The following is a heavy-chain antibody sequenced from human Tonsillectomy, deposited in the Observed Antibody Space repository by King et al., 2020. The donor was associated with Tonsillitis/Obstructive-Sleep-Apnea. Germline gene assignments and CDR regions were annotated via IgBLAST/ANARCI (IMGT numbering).Heavy chain of an antibody. CDR1: GFTVSRNY. CDR3: ARAPLVPASWYFDP. CDR2: IYSGSST. V-gene: IGHV3-53*01. D-gene: IGHD2-2*01. Sequence: QLVQSGGGLIQPGGSLRLSCAASGFTVSRNYMTWVRQAPGKGLEWVSVIYSGSSTHYADSVKGRFTISRDHSKNTLSLQMNSLRAEDTALYYFARAPLVPASWYFDPGGRGTLVPVPS. J-gene: IGHJ2*01.